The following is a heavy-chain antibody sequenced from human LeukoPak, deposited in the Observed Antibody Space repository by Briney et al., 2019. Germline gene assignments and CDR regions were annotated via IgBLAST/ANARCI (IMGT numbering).Heavy chain of an antibody. CDR1: GYTFTSYY. V-gene: IGHV1-8*02. J-gene: IGHJ5*02. CDR3: ARGSRDYDILTGYYNNWFDP. CDR2: MNPNSGNT. D-gene: IGHD3-9*01. Sequence: ASVKVSCKASGYTFTSYYMHWVRQATGQGLEWMGWMNPNSGNTGYAQKFQGRVTMTRNTSISTAYMELSSLRSEDTAVYYCARGSRDYDILTGYYNNWFDPWGQGTLVTVSS.